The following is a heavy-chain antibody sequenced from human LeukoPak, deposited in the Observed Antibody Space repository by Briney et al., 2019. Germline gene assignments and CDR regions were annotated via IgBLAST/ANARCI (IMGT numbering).Heavy chain of an antibody. CDR3: ARGKWIQSYYFDY. D-gene: IGHD5-24*01. CDR1: GGSFSGYY. V-gene: IGHV4-34*01. Sequence: SETLSLTCAVYGGSFSGYYWSWIRQPPGKGLEWIGEINHSGSTNYNPSLKSRVTISVDTSKNQFSLKLSSVTAADTAVYYRARGKWIQSYYFDYWGQGTLVTVSS. J-gene: IGHJ4*02. CDR2: INHSGST.